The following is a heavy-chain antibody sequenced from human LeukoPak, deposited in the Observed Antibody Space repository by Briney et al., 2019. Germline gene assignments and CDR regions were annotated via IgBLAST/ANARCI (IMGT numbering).Heavy chain of an antibody. CDR3: ARAYASGSLYYFDY. V-gene: IGHV3-20*04. J-gene: IGHJ4*02. CDR1: GFTFDDYG. CDR2: INWNGGST. D-gene: IGHD3-10*01. Sequence: GGSLRLSCAASGFTFDDYGLSWVRQPPRKGLEWVSGINWNGGSTGYADSVKGRFTISRDNAKNSLYLQMNSLRAEDTALYYCARAYASGSLYYFDYWGQGTLVAVSS.